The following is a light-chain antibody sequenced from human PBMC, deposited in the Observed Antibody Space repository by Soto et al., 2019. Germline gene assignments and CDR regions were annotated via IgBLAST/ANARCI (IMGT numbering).Light chain of an antibody. V-gene: IGKV3-20*01. Sequence: EFVLTQSPGTLSLSPGERATLSCRASQTVRNNYLAWYQQKPGQAPSLLIYDASSRATGIPDRFSGGASGTDFTLTISRLEPEDFAVYYCQQFSSYPLTFGEGTKVEIK. CDR2: DAS. CDR1: QTVRNNY. CDR3: QQFSSYPLT. J-gene: IGKJ4*01.